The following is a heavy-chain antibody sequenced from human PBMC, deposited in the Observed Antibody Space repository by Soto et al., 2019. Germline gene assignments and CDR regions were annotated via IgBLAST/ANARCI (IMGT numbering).Heavy chain of an antibody. J-gene: IGHJ4*02. D-gene: IGHD3-3*01. CDR3: ARDRRFLEWLDY. CDR1: GFTFTSYG. V-gene: IGHV3-33*01. CDR2: IWYDGSNK. Sequence: QMHLVESGGGVVQPGRSLTLSCVASGFTFTSYGIHWVRQAPGKGLEWVAVIWYDGSNKYYGDSVKGRFSISRDNSKNTVYLQMNSLRAKDTAVYYCARDRRFLEWLDYWGQGTLVSVSS.